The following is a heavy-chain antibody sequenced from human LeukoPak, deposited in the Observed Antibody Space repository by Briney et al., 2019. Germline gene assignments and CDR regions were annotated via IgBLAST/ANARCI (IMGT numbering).Heavy chain of an antibody. CDR2: IGVTGDIT. V-gene: IGHV3-23*01. CDR3: AKDIQLST. Sequence: GGSLRLSCAASGFAFSTYAMSWVRQAPGKGLEWVSGIGVTGDITYYADSVKGRFTISRDNSKNTLSLQMNSLRVEDTAIYYCAKDIQLSTWGLGTMVTVSS. D-gene: IGHD5-24*01. CDR1: GFAFSTYA. J-gene: IGHJ3*01.